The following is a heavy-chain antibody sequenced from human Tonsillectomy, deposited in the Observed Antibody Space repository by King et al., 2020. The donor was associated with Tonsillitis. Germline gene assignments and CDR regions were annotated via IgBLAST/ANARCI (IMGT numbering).Heavy chain of an antibody. D-gene: IGHD3-22*01. Sequence: VQLVESGGGVVQPGRSLRLSCAASGFTFSSYGMHWVRQAPGKGLEWVAIISYDGSNKYYADSVKGRFTISRDNSKSTLYLLMHSLRAEDTAIYYCAKGYDSSGYYSEYFDLWGSGTLVSVSS. V-gene: IGHV3-30*18. CDR3: AKGYDSSGYYSEYFDL. CDR1: GFTFSSYG. CDR2: ISYDGSNK. J-gene: IGHJ2*01.